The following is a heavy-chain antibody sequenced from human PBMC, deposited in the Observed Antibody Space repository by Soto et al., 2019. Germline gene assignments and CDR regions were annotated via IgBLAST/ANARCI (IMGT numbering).Heavy chain of an antibody. CDR1: GLTFNNYV. CDR2: ISYREGEL. Sequence: QLLEYGGGVVQPGRSLTISCAASGLTFNNYVSHWVRQNPGKGREWVAYISYREGELLFADSVQGRLDISRDSSKSFVSLQMSSMRPDDAAVYYFARSLGPRGEDLDHLVQGTMVTVSS. J-gene: IGHJ4*02. CDR3: ARSLGPRGEDLDH. V-gene: IGHV3-30*09. D-gene: IGHD3-3*01.